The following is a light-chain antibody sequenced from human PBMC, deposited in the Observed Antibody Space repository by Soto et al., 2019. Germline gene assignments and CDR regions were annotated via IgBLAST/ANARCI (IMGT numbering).Light chain of an antibody. CDR1: QSFSSSY. J-gene: IGKJ3*01. CDR2: GAS. Sequence: EIVLTQSPGTLSLSPGERATLSCRASQSFSSSYLAWYQQKPGQAPRLLIYGASSRATGIPDRFSGSGSGTDFTLTISSLEPEDFAVYYCQHYGSALFTSGPGT. V-gene: IGKV3-20*01. CDR3: QHYGSALFT.